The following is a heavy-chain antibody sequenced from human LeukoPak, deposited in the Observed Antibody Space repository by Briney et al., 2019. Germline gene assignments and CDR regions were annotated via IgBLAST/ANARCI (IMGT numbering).Heavy chain of an antibody. V-gene: IGHV3-15*01. J-gene: IGHJ4*02. Sequence: GGSLRLSCAASGFTFSSYAMSWVRQAPGKGLEWVGRIKSKTDGGTTDYAAPVKGRFTISRDDSKNTLYLQMNSLKTEDTAVYYCTTEGIAVAGTSFQWGQGTLVTVSS. CDR3: TTEGIAVAGTSFQ. CDR1: GFTFSSYA. D-gene: IGHD6-19*01. CDR2: IKSKTDGGTT.